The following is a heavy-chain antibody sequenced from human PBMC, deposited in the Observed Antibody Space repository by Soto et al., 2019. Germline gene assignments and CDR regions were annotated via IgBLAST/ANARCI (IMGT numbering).Heavy chain of an antibody. J-gene: IGHJ6*02. CDR3: AKDADCSGGSCYPAGLVDV. Sequence: EVQLLESGGGLVQPGGSLRLSCAASGFTFSSYAMSWVRQAPGKGLEWVSAISGSGGSTYYADSVKGRFTISRDNSKNTQYLQMNCLRAEHTAVYYCAKDADCSGGSCYPAGLVDVWGQGTTVTVSS. CDR1: GFTFSSYA. V-gene: IGHV3-23*01. D-gene: IGHD2-15*01. CDR2: ISGSGGST.